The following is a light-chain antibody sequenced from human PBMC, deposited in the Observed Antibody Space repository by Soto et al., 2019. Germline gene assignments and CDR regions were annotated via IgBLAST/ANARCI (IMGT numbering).Light chain of an antibody. Sequence: QSALTQPASVSGSPGQSITISCTGTSSDVGSSNYVSWYQHHPGKAPKLMLYEVTTRPSGVSNRFSGSKSGNTASLTISGLRPEDEADYYCTSYTSDSPPHVFGTGNQLTVL. V-gene: IGLV2-14*01. J-gene: IGLJ1*01. CDR2: EVT. CDR1: SSDVGSSNY. CDR3: TSYTSDSPPHV.